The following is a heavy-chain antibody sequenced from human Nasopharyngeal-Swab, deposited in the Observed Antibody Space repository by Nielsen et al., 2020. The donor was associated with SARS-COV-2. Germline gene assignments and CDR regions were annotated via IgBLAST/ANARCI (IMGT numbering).Heavy chain of an antibody. CDR2: IWYDGSNK. Sequence: WIPQPPGQGLEWVAVIWYDGSNKYYAGSVKGRFTISRDNSKNTLYLQMNSLRAEDTAVYYCARVPGDTAMASDYWGQGTLVTVSS. V-gene: IGHV3-33*01. D-gene: IGHD5-18*01. CDR3: ARVPGDTAMASDY. J-gene: IGHJ4*02.